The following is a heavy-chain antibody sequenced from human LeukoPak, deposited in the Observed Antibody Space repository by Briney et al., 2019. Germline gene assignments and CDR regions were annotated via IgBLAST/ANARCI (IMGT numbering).Heavy chain of an antibody. J-gene: IGHJ6*03. CDR2: IYYSGST. V-gene: IGHV4-39*01. Sequence: SETLSLTCTASGGSISSSSYYWGWIRQPPGKGLEWIGSIYYSGSTYYNPSLKSRVTISVDTSKNQFSLKLSSVTAADTAVYYCARRLLYYYYMDVWGKGTTVTISS. CDR1: GGSISSSSYY. CDR3: ARRLLYYYYMDV.